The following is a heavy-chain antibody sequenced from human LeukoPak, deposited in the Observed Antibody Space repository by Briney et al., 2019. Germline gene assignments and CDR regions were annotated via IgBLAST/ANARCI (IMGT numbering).Heavy chain of an antibody. CDR1: GFTFSEFG. J-gene: IGHJ4*02. D-gene: IGHD6-13*01. CDR3: AEALSPRTSMAAEDLDY. Sequence: TGGSLRLSCAVSGFTFSEFGMSWVRQAPAKGLEWVSTISSSGDDTNYADSVKGRFTMSRDNSKNTVFLQMNGLRAEDTAIYYCAEALSPRTSMAAEDLDYWGQGTLVTVSS. CDR2: ISSSGDDT. V-gene: IGHV3-23*01.